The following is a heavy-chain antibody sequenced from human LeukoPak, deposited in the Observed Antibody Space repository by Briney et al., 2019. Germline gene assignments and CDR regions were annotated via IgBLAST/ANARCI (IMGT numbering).Heavy chain of an antibody. CDR3: VKKGATTGDFDY. CDR2: IIPIFGTA. Sequence: GASVKVSCKASGGTFSSYAISWVRQAPGQGLEWMGGIIPIFGTANYAQKFQGRVTITADESTSTAYMELSSLRAEDTAVYYCVKKGATTGDFDYWGQGTLVTVSS. J-gene: IGHJ4*02. CDR1: GGTFSSYA. D-gene: IGHD1-26*01. V-gene: IGHV1-69*01.